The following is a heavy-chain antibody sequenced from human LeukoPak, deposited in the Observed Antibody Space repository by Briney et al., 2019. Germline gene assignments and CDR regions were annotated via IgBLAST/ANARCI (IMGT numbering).Heavy chain of an antibody. CDR2: ISGSGDST. CDR3: ARGSGTSRPYYLDY. D-gene: IGHD3-10*01. CDR1: GFAFNNYV. V-gene: IGHV3-23*01. J-gene: IGHJ4*02. Sequence: GGSLRLSCAASGFAFNNYVMTWVRQAPGEGLDWFSAISGSGDSTYYADSVKGRFTISRDSSKSTMYLQVTSLTAEDTAVYYCARGSGTSRPYYLDYWGRGTLVTVSS.